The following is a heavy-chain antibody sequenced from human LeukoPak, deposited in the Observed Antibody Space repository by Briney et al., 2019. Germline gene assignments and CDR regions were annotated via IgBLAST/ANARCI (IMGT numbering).Heavy chain of an antibody. CDR1: GFTFNSYS. J-gene: IGHJ3*02. V-gene: IGHV3-21*01. CDR2: ISSGSSYI. D-gene: IGHD1-26*01. CDR3: ARQVGVDDAFDI. Sequence: GGSLRLSCAASGFTFNSYSMNWVRQAPGKGLEWVSSISSGSSYIFYADSVKGRFTISRDNAKNSLYLQMNSLRAEDTAVYYCARQVGVDDAFDIWDQGTMVTISS.